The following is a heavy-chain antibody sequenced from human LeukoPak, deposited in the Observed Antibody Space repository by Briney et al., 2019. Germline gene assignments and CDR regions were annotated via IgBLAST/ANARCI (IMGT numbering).Heavy chain of an antibody. J-gene: IGHJ3*02. Sequence: ASVKVSCKASGYTFTSYGITWVRQAPGQGLEWMGWISTYNGNSNYAQKLQGRVTMTTDTSTSTAYMELRSLRSDDTAVYYCTRDGKYSYGYGSSAFDIWGQGTMVTVSS. CDR3: TRDGKYSYGYGSSAFDI. V-gene: IGHV1-18*01. CDR2: ISTYNGNS. D-gene: IGHD5-18*01. CDR1: GYTFTSYG.